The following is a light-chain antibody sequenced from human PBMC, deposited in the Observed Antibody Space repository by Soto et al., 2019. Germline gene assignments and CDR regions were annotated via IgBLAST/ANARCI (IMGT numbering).Light chain of an antibody. CDR1: QGIGSY. CDR2: AAS. V-gene: IGKV1-9*01. Sequence: DTQMTQSPSSLSASVGDRVTITCRASQGIGSYLAWYQQKPGEAPKLLIFAASTLQSGVPSRFSGSGSGTDFTLTISSLQAEDFATYYCQQLSTYPSTFGGGTKVDIK. J-gene: IGKJ4*01. CDR3: QQLSTYPST.